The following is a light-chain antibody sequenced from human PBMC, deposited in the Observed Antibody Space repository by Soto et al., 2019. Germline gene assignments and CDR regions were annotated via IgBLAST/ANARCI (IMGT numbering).Light chain of an antibody. Sequence: EIVLTQSPGTLSLSPGEIATLSCSASQTVRNNYLAWYQQKPGQAPRLLIYGASSRATGIPDRFSGSGSGTDFTLTISRLEPEDFAVYYCQQYGSSPGTFGQGTKVDI. J-gene: IGKJ1*01. CDR2: GAS. CDR1: QTVRNNY. CDR3: QQYGSSPGT. V-gene: IGKV3-20*01.